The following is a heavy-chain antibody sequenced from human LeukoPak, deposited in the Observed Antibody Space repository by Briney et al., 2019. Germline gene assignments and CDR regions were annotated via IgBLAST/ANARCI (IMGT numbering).Heavy chain of an antibody. D-gene: IGHD2-2*01. CDR1: GFTFSTYA. J-gene: IGHJ3*02. V-gene: IGHV3-23*01. Sequence: GGSLRLSCAASGFTFSTYAMSWVRQAPGKGLEWVSTIGGTGGSAYYADSVKGRLTISRDNSRNTLYLQMNSLRAEDTAVYYCAKEGVPAATSDAFDIWGQGTMVTVSS. CDR2: IGGTGGSA. CDR3: AKEGVPAATSDAFDI.